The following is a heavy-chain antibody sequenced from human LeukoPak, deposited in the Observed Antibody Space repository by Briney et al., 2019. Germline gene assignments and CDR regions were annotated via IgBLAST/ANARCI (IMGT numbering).Heavy chain of an antibody. Sequence: GGSLRLSCAASGFNFSSLGIHWVRQAPGKGLEWVASSWDDEPNGYYSDSVKGRFTISREKSRKTVHLQMNSLEGDDTAVYYCSKDEPLDHWGQGTLVIVSS. V-gene: IGHV3-30*02. CDR3: SKDEPLDH. D-gene: IGHD1-14*01. J-gene: IGHJ4*02. CDR2: SWDDEPNG. CDR1: GFNFSSLG.